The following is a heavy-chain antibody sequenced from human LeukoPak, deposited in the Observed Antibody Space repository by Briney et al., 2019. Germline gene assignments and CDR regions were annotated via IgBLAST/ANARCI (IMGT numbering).Heavy chain of an antibody. V-gene: IGHV4-59*01. CDR1: GGPISSYY. CDR2: IYYTGNT. J-gene: IGHJ4*02. Sequence: PSETLSLTCTVSGGPISSYYWSWIRQPPGKGLEWIGYIYYTGNTNYNPSLKSRVTISVDTSENQFSLKLTSVTATDTAVYYCATAGPTSGRHNFFGSWGQGTLVTVSS. D-gene: IGHD3-10*01. CDR3: ATAGPTSGRHNFFGS.